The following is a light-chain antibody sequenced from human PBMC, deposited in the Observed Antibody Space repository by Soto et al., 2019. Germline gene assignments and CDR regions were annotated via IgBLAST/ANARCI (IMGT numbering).Light chain of an antibody. CDR1: QSISSW. CDR3: KQYDSSVYT. V-gene: IGKV1-5*03. CDR2: RAS. Sequence: DIQMTQSPSTLSASVGDRVTITCRASQSISSWLAWYQQKPGKAPKLLIYRASRLGNGVPSRFSGSGSGTEFTLTISSLQPDDFATYYCKQYDSSVYTFGQGTKLEIK. J-gene: IGKJ2*01.